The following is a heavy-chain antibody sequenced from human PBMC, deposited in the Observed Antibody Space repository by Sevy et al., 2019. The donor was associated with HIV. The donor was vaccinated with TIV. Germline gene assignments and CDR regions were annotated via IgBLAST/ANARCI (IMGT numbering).Heavy chain of an antibody. CDR3: ATGVAAADNWFDP. J-gene: IGHJ5*02. Sequence: SETLSLTCTVSGGFISSYYLNWIRQPPGKGLEWICYSYYSGNTNYNPSLKSRVTISLDMSKNQFSLTLSSVTAADTAVYYCATGVAAADNWFDPWGQGTLVTVSS. V-gene: IGHV4-59*01. CDR2: SYYSGNT. CDR1: GGFISSYY. D-gene: IGHD6-13*01.